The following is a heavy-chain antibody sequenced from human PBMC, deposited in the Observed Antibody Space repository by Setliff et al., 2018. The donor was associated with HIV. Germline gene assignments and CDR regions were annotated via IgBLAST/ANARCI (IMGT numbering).Heavy chain of an antibody. CDR3: ARVATMIVLDVFDI. V-gene: IGHV1-46*01. D-gene: IGHD3-22*01. CDR2: INPSGGST. Sequence: ASVKVSCKASGYTFTSYYLHWVRQAPGQGPEWMGTINPSGGSTSYAQKFQGRVTMTRDTSTSTVYMELSSLRSEDTAVYYCARVATMIVLDVFDIWGQGTMVTVSS. CDR1: GYTFTSYY. J-gene: IGHJ3*02.